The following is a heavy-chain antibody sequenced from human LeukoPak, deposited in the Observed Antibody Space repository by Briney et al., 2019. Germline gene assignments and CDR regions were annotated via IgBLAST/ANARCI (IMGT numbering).Heavy chain of an antibody. Sequence: GGSLRLSCAASGFTVSGTHMSWVRQAPGKGLEGISAIYTGGTTYYSDSVEGRFTISRDKSKNTLYLHMDSLRVEDTAVYYCARDQATSGGGLDSWGQGTLVTVSS. J-gene: IGHJ4*02. D-gene: IGHD3-16*01. CDR3: ARDQATSGGGLDS. V-gene: IGHV3-53*01. CDR1: GFTVSGTH. CDR2: IYTGGTT.